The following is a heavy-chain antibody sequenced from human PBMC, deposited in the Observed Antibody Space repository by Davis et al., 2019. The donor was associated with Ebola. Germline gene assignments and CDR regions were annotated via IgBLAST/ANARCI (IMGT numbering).Heavy chain of an antibody. J-gene: IGHJ4*02. V-gene: IGHV5-51*01. Sequence: GESLKISCKGSGYSFTSYWIGWVRQTPGKGLEWMGIIYPGDSDTRYSPSFQGQVTISADKSVRTAYLQWSSLKASDSAMYYCAKQESLYGSSDYWGQGTLVTVSS. CDR3: AKQESLYGSSDY. CDR1: GYSFTSYW. CDR2: IYPGDSDT. D-gene: IGHD1-1*01.